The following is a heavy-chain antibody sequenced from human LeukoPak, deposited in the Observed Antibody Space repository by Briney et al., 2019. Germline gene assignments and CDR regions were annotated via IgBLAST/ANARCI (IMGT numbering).Heavy chain of an antibody. CDR2: ISGSGGST. J-gene: IGHJ4*02. Sequence: GGSLRLSCVGSGFTFSSTYWMNWVRQAPGKGLEWVSAISGSGGSTYYADSVKGRFTISRDNSKNTLYLQMNSLRAEDTAVYYCAKSTMIVDWGQGTLVTVSS. D-gene: IGHD3-22*01. CDR1: GFTFSSTYW. V-gene: IGHV3-23*01. CDR3: AKSTMIVD.